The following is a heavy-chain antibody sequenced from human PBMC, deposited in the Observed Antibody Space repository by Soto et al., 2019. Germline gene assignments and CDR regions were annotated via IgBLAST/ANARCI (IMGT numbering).Heavy chain of an antibody. J-gene: IGHJ6*02. CDR1: GFTFSTYW. CDR3: ARSLDV. Sequence: EVQLVESGGGLVQPGGSLRLSCAASGFTFSTYWMHWVRQAPGEGLVWVSRINSDGSGTSYADSVKGRFTISRDTAKNTLYLQMNSLRAKDTAVYYCARSLDVWGQGTTVTVSS. V-gene: IGHV3-74*01. CDR2: INSDGSGT.